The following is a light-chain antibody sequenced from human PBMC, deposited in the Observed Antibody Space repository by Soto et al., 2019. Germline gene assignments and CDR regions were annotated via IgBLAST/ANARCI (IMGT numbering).Light chain of an antibody. Sequence: EIVLTQSPGTLSLSPGERATLSCRASQTINNYVAWYQQKPCQAPRVLIYDSTIRATAAPDRFSGSGSGTDFSLTVSRLEPEDFAVYYCQQYVDSPETFGGGTKVEIK. CDR2: DST. J-gene: IGKJ4*01. V-gene: IGKV3-20*01. CDR3: QQYVDSPET. CDR1: QTINNY.